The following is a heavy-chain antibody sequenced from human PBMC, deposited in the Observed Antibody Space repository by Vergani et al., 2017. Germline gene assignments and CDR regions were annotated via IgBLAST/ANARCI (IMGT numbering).Heavy chain of an antibody. J-gene: IGHJ5*01. V-gene: IGHV3-74*03. CDR2: IKSDGSIT. CDR3: ARARCMETCYMSNWLDS. D-gene: IGHD3-9*01. Sequence: DVHLAESGGGFFQPGGSLRLSCSASGFSFNSYWMHWVRQVPGKGLLWVSRIKSDGSITAYADSVKGRFTISRDNAQNTLYLQMNSLRVEDTGFYYCARARCMETCYMSNWLDSWGQGTLVTVSS. CDR1: GFSFNSYW.